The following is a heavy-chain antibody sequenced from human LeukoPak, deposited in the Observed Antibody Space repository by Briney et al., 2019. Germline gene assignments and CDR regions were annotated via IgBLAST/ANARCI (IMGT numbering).Heavy chain of an antibody. CDR1: GGSISSSSYY. Sequence: SETLSLTCTVSGGSISSSSYYWGWLRQPPGKGLEGIGRIYYDGSTNYNPSLKSRVPISVDTSKNQFSLKLSSVTAAETAVYYCAREGRYRYGYNEYHLYMDIWGKGTTVTVSS. J-gene: IGHJ6*03. CDR2: IYYDGST. D-gene: IGHD5-18*01. V-gene: IGHV4-39*07. CDR3: AREGRYRYGYNEYHLYMDI.